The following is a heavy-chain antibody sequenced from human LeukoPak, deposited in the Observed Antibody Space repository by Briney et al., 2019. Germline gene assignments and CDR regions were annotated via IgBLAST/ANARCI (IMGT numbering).Heavy chain of an antibody. V-gene: IGHV4-4*07. CDR3: ARLSLGFMDV. CDR1: GGSISSYY. J-gene: IGHJ6*03. D-gene: IGHD3-16*01. Sequence: SETLPLTFTVSGGSISSYYWSWIRQPAGKGLEWIGRIYTSGSTNYNPSLKGRVTISVDTSKSQFSLKLNSVTAADTAVYYCARLSLGFMDVWGKGTTVTVSS. CDR2: IYTSGST.